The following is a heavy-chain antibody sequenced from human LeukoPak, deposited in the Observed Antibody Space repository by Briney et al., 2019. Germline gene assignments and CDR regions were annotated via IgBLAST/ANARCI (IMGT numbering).Heavy chain of an antibody. CDR1: GATFSKNA. J-gene: IGHJ6*02. D-gene: IGHD2-2*02. Sequence: GASVKVSCKASGATFSKNAISWVRQAPGQGLEWMGRVIPNVGIPTYAQKFQGRITIIADTSTNTAYMELSSLTSEDTAVYYCARIQAVGVPVAIDAYYSYGMDVWGQGTTVTVS. V-gene: IGHV1-69*04. CDR3: ARIQAVGVPVAIDAYYSYGMDV. CDR2: VIPNVGIP.